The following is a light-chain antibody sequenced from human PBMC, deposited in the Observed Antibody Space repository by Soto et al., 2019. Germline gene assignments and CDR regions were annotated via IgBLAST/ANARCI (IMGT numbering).Light chain of an antibody. V-gene: IGKV1-12*01. J-gene: IGKJ4*01. CDR1: QVISSW. Sequence: DIQMTQSPSSVSASVGDRVTISCRASQVISSWLAWYQQKPGKAPKLLIYAASSLQSGVPSRFSGSGSGKDVPLTISSLQPEDSATYYCQQANSFPLTFGGGTKVEIK. CDR2: AAS. CDR3: QQANSFPLT.